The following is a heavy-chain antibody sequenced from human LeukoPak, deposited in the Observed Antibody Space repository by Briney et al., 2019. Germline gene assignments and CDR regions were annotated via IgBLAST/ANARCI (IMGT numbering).Heavy chain of an antibody. J-gene: IGHJ4*02. CDR2: ISTYNGHT. CDR1: GYTFTSYG. D-gene: IGHD3-22*01. CDR3: ARVGYYDSSGYYYPEPADY. Sequence: ASVKVSCKASGYTFTSYGISWVRQAPGQGLEWMGWISTYNGHTNYARKVQGRVTMTTDTSTSTAYMELRSLRSDDTAVYYCARVGYYDSSGYYYPEPADYWGQGTLVTVSS. V-gene: IGHV1-18*01.